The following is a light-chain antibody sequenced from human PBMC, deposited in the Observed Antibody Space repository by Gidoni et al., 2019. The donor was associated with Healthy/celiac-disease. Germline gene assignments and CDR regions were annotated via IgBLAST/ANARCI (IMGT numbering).Light chain of an antibody. J-gene: IGLJ2*01. CDR2: GNS. Sequence: QSVLTQPPPVSGAPGQRVPISGTGSLTNLGADYDVQWYQQLPGTAPKLLILGNSNRPSGVPDRFSGSKSGTSASLAITGLQAEDEADYYCQSYDSSRSGSGVFGGGTKLTVL. CDR3: QSYDSSRSGSGV. CDR1: LTNLGADYD. V-gene: IGLV1-40*01.